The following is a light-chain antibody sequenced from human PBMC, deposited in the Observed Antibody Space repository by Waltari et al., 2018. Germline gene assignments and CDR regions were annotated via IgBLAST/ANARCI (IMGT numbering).Light chain of an antibody. CDR2: SNN. Sequence: QSVLTQPPSASGTPGQRVTIPCSGSSSTIGSNTVNWYQQLPGTAPQLLIYSNNQRPSGVPDRFSGSKSGTSASLAISGLQSEDEADYYCAAWDDSLNGVVFGGGTKLTVL. CDR3: AAWDDSLNGVV. V-gene: IGLV1-44*01. CDR1: SSTIGSNT. J-gene: IGLJ2*01.